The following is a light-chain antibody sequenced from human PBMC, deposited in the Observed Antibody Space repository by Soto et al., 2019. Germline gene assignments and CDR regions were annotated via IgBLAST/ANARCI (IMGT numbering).Light chain of an antibody. Sequence: DIQMTQSPSSVSASVGDRVTITCRASQGISSWLAWYQQKPWKAHKLLIFSASSLQSGVPSRFSGSGSGTDFTLTISSLQPEAFAIYYCQQANNFPWTFGQGTKVEIK. CDR1: QGISSW. CDR3: QQANNFPWT. J-gene: IGKJ1*01. V-gene: IGKV1-12*01. CDR2: SAS.